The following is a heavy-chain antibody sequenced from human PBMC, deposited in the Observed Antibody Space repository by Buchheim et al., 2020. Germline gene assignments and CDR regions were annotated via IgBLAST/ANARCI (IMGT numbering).Heavy chain of an antibody. Sequence: QVQLVESGGGVVQPGRSLRLSCAASGFTFSSYAMHWVRQAPGKGLEWVAVISYDGSNKYYADSVKGRFTISRDNSKNTLYLKMNSLRAEDTAVYYCAKSVVITLDYWGQGTL. V-gene: IGHV3-30-3*01. D-gene: IGHD3-22*01. J-gene: IGHJ4*02. CDR3: AKSVVITLDY. CDR1: GFTFSSYA. CDR2: ISYDGSNK.